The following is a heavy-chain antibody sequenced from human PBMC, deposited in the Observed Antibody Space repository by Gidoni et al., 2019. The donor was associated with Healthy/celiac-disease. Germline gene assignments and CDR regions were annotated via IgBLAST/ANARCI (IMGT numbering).Heavy chain of an antibody. V-gene: IGHV3-11*06. CDR2: ISSSSSYT. J-gene: IGHJ4*02. D-gene: IGHD3-10*01. CDR3: ARVLYYYGSGSYLIYFDY. Sequence: QVQLVESGGGLVKPGGSLRLSCAASGSTFSAYYMSWIRQDPGKGLEWVSYISSSSSYTNYADSVKCRFTISRDNAKNSLYLQMNSLRAEDTAVYYCARVLYYYGSGSYLIYFDYWGQGTLVTVSS. CDR1: GSTFSAYY.